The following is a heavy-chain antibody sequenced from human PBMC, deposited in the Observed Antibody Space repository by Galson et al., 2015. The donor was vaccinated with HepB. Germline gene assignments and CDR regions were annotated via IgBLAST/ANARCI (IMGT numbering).Heavy chain of an antibody. CDR3: ARGGWGYYFDH. CDR2: INPNSGGT. V-gene: IGHV1-2*02. CDR1: GYSFSGYY. J-gene: IGHJ4*02. Sequence: SVKVSWKASGYSFSGYYMHWVRQAPGQGLEWMGWINPNSGGTNYAQKFQGRVTMTRDTSINTAYVELTRLRSDDMAVYFCARGGWGYYFDHWGQGTLVTVSS. D-gene: IGHD6-19*01.